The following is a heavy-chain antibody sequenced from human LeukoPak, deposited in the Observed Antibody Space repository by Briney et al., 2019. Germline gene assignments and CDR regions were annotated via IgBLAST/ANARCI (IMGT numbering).Heavy chain of an antibody. Sequence: GGPLRLSCAVSGFTFNRYAIHWVPHAPGKGLEWVAFISYDGFVKYYEDSVKGRFTISRDNSRNTLDLQMNSLRVEDTAVYYCARDLSERYSTDYWGQGTLVTVSS. CDR2: ISYDGFVK. J-gene: IGHJ4*02. V-gene: IGHV3-30-3*01. D-gene: IGHD1-26*01. CDR1: GFTFNRYA. CDR3: ARDLSERYSTDY.